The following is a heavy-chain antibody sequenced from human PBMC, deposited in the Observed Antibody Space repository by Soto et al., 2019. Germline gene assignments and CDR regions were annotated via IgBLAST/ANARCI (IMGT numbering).Heavy chain of an antibody. V-gene: IGHV1-3*01. CDR1: GYTFTSYA. J-gene: IGHJ4*02. CDR2: INAGNGNT. D-gene: IGHD4-17*01. Sequence: QVQLVQSGAEVKKPGASVKVSCKASGYTFTSYAMHWVRQAPGQRLEWMGWINAGNGNTKYSQKFQGRVTITSDTSASTVYMELSSLRSEDTAVYYCARDEGDYGDTYFDYWGQGTLVTVSS. CDR3: ARDEGDYGDTYFDY.